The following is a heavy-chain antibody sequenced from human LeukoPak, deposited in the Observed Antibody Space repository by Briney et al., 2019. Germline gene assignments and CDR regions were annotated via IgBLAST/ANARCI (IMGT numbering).Heavy chain of an antibody. D-gene: IGHD3-10*02. Sequence: PGGSLRLSCAASGFTVRNYGIHWVRQAPGKGLEWVSYISSSGSTIYYADSVKGRFTISRDNAKNSLYLQMNSLRAEDAAVYYCAELGITMIGGVWGKGTTVTISS. CDR2: ISSSGSTI. J-gene: IGHJ6*04. CDR1: GFTVRNYG. V-gene: IGHV3-48*03. CDR3: AELGITMIGGV.